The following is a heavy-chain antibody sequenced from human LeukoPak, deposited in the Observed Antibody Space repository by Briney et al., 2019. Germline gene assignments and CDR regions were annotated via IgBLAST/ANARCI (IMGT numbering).Heavy chain of an antibody. CDR1: GFTFSNNW. J-gene: IGHJ4*02. Sequence: GGSLRLSCAASGFTFSNNWMSWVRQAPGKGLEWVSVIYSGGSTYYADSVKGRFTISRDNSKNTLYLQMNSLRAEDTAVYYCARDGPSSSVGYWGQGTLVTVSS. V-gene: IGHV3-53*01. CDR2: IYSGGST. D-gene: IGHD6-6*01. CDR3: ARDGPSSSVGY.